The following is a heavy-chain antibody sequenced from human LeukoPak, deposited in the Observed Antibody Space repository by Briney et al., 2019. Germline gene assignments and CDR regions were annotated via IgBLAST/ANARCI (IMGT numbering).Heavy chain of an antibody. V-gene: IGHV1-2*02. CDR1: GYTFTGYY. Sequence: ASVKVSCKASGYTFTGYYMHWVRQAPGQGLEWMGWINPNTGDTNYAQNFQGRVSMTRDTSVSTAYMELSSLRSDDTAVYYCAIYPRYSSSPPFDYWGQGTLVTVSS. CDR2: INPNTGDT. J-gene: IGHJ4*02. CDR3: AIYPRYSSSPPFDY. D-gene: IGHD2-21*01.